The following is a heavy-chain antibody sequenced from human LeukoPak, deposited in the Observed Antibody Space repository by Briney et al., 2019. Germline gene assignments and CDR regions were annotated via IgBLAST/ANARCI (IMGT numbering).Heavy chain of an antibody. D-gene: IGHD6-25*01. CDR1: GFTFDDYA. J-gene: IGHJ3*02. Sequence: GGSLRLSCAASGFTFDDYAKHWVRHAPGKGMEWVSGISWNSGSIGYADSVKGRFTISRDNAKNSLYLQMNSLRAEDTAVYYCARGVVAAAEDEAFDIWGQGTMVTVSS. CDR3: ARGVVAAAEDEAFDI. V-gene: IGHV3-9*01. CDR2: ISWNSGSI.